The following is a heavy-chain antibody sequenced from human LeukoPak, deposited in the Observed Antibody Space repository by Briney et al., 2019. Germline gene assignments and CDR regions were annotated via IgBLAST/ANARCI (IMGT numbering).Heavy chain of an antibody. Sequence: SSQTLSLTCAVSGGSISSGNYFYNWIRQHPGKGLEWIGNINYRGSTYYNPSLKSRVTISVDTSKNQFSLKLSSVTAADTAVYYCARERYCSSTSCSPSRDYYYYGMDVWGQGTTVTVSS. CDR1: GGSISSGNYF. V-gene: IGHV4-31*11. CDR3: ARERYCSSTSCSPSRDYYYYGMDV. J-gene: IGHJ6*02. CDR2: INYRGST. D-gene: IGHD2-2*01.